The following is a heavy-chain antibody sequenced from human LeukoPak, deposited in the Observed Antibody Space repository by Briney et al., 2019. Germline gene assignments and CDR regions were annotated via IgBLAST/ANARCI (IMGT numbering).Heavy chain of an antibody. J-gene: IGHJ4*02. V-gene: IGHV3-21*01. CDR2: ISSSSSYI. CDR1: GFTISSYS. Sequence: KPGGSLRLSCAASGFTISSYSMNWVRQAPGKGLEWVSSISSSSSYIYYADSVKGRFTISRDNAKSSLYLQMNSLRAEDTAVYYCARASYGSGSYDLYYFDYWGQGTLVTVSS. D-gene: IGHD3-10*01. CDR3: ARASYGSGSYDLYYFDY.